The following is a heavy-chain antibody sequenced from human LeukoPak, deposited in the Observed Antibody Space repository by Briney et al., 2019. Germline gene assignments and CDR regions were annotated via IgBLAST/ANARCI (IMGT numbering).Heavy chain of an antibody. Sequence: GGSLRLSCAASGFTFDDYAMHWVRQAPGKGLEWVSGISWNSGSIGYADSVKGRFTISRDNAKNSLYLQMNSLRAEDTVLYYCAKVHYDSSGYYWPGAFDIWGQGTMVTVSS. CDR2: ISWNSGSI. J-gene: IGHJ3*02. CDR1: GFTFDDYA. D-gene: IGHD3-22*01. V-gene: IGHV3-9*01. CDR3: AKVHYDSSGYYWPGAFDI.